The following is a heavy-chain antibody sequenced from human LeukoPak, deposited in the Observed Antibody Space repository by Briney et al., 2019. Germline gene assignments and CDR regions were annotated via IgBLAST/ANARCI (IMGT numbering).Heavy chain of an antibody. D-gene: IGHD6-13*01. J-gene: IGHJ4*02. CDR1: GFTFSSYG. CDR3: AKDFHTLSSSWLFDY. Sequence: PGGSLRLSCAASGFTFSSYGMHWVRQAPGKGLEWVAVISYDGSNKYYADSVKGRFTISRDNSKNTLYLQVNSLRAEDTAVYYCAKDFHTLSSSWLFDYWGQGTLVTVSS. CDR2: ISYDGSNK. V-gene: IGHV3-30*18.